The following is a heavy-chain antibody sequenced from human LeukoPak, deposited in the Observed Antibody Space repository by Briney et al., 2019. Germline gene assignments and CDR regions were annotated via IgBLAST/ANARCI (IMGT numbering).Heavy chain of an antibody. CDR3: AKVDYGDYWYYFDY. CDR1: GFTFSSYA. V-gene: IGHV3-23*01. D-gene: IGHD4-17*01. J-gene: IGHJ4*02. CDR2: ISGSGGST. Sequence: PGGSLRLSSAASGFTFSSYAMSWVRQAPGKGLEWVSAISGSGGSTYYADSVKGRFTISRDNSKNTLYLQMNSLRAEDTAVYYCAKVDYGDYWYYFDYWGQGTLVTVSS.